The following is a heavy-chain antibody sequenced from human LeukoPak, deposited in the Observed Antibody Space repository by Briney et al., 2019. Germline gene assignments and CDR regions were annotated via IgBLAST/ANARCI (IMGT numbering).Heavy chain of an antibody. V-gene: IGHV3-13*01. Sequence: GSLRLSCAASGFIFSSLDMHWVRQATGRGLEWVSAVGAAGETYYAGSVKGRFTISRENAKNSSYLHMSSLRAGDTAVYYCAGSRRGYKPSGFVYFYGMDFWGQGTTVTVSS. J-gene: IGHJ6*02. D-gene: IGHD5-18*01. CDR1: GFIFSSLD. CDR2: VGAAGET. CDR3: AGSRRGYKPSGFVYFYGMDF.